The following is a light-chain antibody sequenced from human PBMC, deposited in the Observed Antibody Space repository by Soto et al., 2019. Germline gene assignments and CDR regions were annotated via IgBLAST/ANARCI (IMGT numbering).Light chain of an antibody. Sequence: QSALTQPASVSGSPGQSITISCTGTSSDVGNSNLVSWYQHYPGKAPKLIIYEGSKRPSGVSDRFSGSKSGNTASLTISGLQAKDEADYYCCSYAGDVLFGGGTKLTVL. CDR2: EGS. J-gene: IGLJ2*01. CDR3: CSYAGDVL. V-gene: IGLV2-23*01. CDR1: SSDVGNSNL.